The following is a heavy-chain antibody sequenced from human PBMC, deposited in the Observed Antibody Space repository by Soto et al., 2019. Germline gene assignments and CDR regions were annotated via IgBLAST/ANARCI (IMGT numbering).Heavy chain of an antibody. V-gene: IGHV1-8*01. J-gene: IGHJ5*02. Sequence: QVQLVQSGAEVKKPGASVKVSCKASGYTFTSYDINWVRQATGQGLEWMGWMNPNSGNTGYAQRFQGRVTMTRNTSISTAYMELSSLRSEDTAVYYCARGFRGGVIVKDDRWFDPWGQGTLVTVSS. D-gene: IGHD3-16*02. CDR1: GYTFTSYD. CDR2: MNPNSGNT. CDR3: ARGFRGGVIVKDDRWFDP.